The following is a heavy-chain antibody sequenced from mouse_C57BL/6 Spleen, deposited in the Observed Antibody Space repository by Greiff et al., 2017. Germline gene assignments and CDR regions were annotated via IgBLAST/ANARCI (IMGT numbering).Heavy chain of an antibody. D-gene: IGHD1-1*01. J-gene: IGHJ3*01. CDR1: GYTFTSYW. CDR2: IHPNSGST. Sequence: QVQLQQPGAELVKPGASVKLSCKASGYTFTSYWMHWVKQRPGQGLEWIGMIHPNSGSTNYNEKFKSKATLTVDKSSSTAYMQLRSLTSEDSAVYYCARGTDGSRPAWSAYWGQGTLVTVSA. CDR3: ARGTDGSRPAWSAY. V-gene: IGHV1-64*01.